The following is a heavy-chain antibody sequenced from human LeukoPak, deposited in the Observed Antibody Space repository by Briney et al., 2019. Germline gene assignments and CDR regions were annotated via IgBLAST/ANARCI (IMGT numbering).Heavy chain of an antibody. V-gene: IGHV1-2*02. Sequence: ASVKVSCKASGYTFTGYYMHWVRQAPGQGLEWMGWINPNSGGTNYAQKFQGRVTMTRDTSISTAYMELSRLRSDDTAVYYCARDPGAGDYERWFDPWGQGTLVTVSS. CDR2: INPNSGGT. D-gene: IGHD4-17*01. J-gene: IGHJ5*02. CDR3: ARDPGAGDYERWFDP. CDR1: GYTFTGYY.